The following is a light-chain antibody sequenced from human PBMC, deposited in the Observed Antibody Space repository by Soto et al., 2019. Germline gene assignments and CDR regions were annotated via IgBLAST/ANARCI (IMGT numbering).Light chain of an antibody. CDR3: QQYYSPPRYT. CDR2: WAS. V-gene: IGKV4-1*01. J-gene: IGKJ2*01. CDR1: QNVLYSSNNKNL. Sequence: DIVMTQSPEYLAVSLGERATINCKSSQNVLYSSNNKNLIAWYQQKPGQPPKLLIYWASTRESGVPDRFSDSASGRDFNLTISGLQAEDVAVYYCQQYYSPPRYTFGQGTRLEIK.